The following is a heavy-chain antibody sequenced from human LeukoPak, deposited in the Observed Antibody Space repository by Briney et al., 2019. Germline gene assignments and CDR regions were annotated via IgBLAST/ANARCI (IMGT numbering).Heavy chain of an antibody. CDR1: GYTFTSYY. J-gene: IGHJ6*02. Sequence: ASVKVSCKASGYTFTSYYMHWVRQAPGQGLEWMGWMNPNSGNTGYAQKFQGRVTMTRNTSISTAYMELSSLRSEDTAVYYCARVRGSGSYPYYYYGMDVWGQGTTVTVSS. CDR2: MNPNSGNT. D-gene: IGHD3-10*01. CDR3: ARVRGSGSYPYYYYGMDV. V-gene: IGHV1-8*02.